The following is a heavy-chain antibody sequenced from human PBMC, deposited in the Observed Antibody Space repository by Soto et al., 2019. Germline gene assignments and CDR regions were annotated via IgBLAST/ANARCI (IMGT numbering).Heavy chain of an antibody. V-gene: IGHV1-69*02. J-gene: IGHJ5*02. CDR3: ARGKITMIFSWFDP. CDR2: IIPILGIA. D-gene: IGHD3-22*01. Sequence: QVQLVQSGAEVKKPGSSVKVSCKASGGTFSSYTISWVRQAPGQGLEWMGRIIPILGIANYAQKFQGRVTITADKSTSTAYMELSSLRSEDTAVYYCARGKITMIFSWFDPWGQGTLVTVSS. CDR1: GGTFSSYT.